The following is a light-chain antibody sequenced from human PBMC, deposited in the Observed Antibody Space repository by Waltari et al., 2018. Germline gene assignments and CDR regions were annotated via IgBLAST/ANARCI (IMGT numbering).Light chain of an antibody. V-gene: IGLV2-14*03. J-gene: IGLJ1*01. CDR3: SSYTSSKTYL. CDR1: ASDVGGYTL. CDR2: DVS. Sequence: HSALTQPASVSGSPGQSITISCTGTASDVGGYTLVSWYQQHPGKVPKVIIYDVSIRPSGISSRFSASKSGNTASLTLSGLQAEDEADYYCSSYTSSKTYLFGTGTKVSVL.